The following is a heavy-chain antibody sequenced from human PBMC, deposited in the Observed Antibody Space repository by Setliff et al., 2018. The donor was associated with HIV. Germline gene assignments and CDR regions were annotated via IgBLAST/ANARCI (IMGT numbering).Heavy chain of an antibody. CDR3: AKRVVTHYMDV. D-gene: IGHD3-10*01. CDR2: ISSTGDAI. CDR1: GFTFSSYT. J-gene: IGHJ6*03. Sequence: HPGGSLRLSCAASGFTFSSYTINWVRQAPGKGLEWVSYISSTGDAIYYADSLKGRFTISRVNSKNTLYLQMNSLRSEDTAVYYCAKRVVTHYMDVWGKGTTVTVSS. V-gene: IGHV3-48*01.